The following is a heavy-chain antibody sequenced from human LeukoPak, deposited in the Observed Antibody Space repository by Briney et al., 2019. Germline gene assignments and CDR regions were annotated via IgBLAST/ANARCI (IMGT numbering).Heavy chain of an antibody. CDR1: GFTFSSYA. CDR3: AKARGSQKGYYYYGMDV. V-gene: IGHV3-23*01. D-gene: IGHD5-12*01. CDR2: ISGCGGST. J-gene: IGHJ6*02. Sequence: GGSLRLSCAASGFTFSSYAMSWVRQAPGKGLEWVSAISGCGGSTYYADSVKGRFTISRDNSKNTLYLQMNSLRAEDTAVYYCAKARGSQKGYYYYGMDVWGQGTTVTVSS.